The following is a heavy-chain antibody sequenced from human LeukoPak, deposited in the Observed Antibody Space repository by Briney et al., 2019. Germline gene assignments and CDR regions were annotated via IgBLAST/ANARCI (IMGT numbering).Heavy chain of an antibody. D-gene: IGHD3-16*01. V-gene: IGHV4-59*01. CDR3: ASLPGGGGTGY. Sequence: SETLSLTCTVSGGSISSYYWSWIRQPPGKGVEWIGYIYYSGSTNYNPSLKSRVTISVDTSKNQFSLKLSSVTAADTAVYYCASLPGGGGTGYWGQGTLVTVSS. CDR2: IYYSGST. J-gene: IGHJ4*02. CDR1: GGSISSYY.